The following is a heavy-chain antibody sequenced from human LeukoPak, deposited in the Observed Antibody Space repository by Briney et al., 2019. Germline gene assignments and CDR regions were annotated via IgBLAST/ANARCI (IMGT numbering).Heavy chain of an antibody. V-gene: IGHV3-21*01. CDR1: GFTFSSYS. CDR3: ARDASRGSSGWFTPSGFYYFDY. CDR2: ISSSSSYI. D-gene: IGHD6-19*01. Sequence: GGSLRLSCAASGFTFSSYSMNWVRQAPGKGLEWVSSISSSSSYIYYADSVKGRFTISRDNAKNSLYLQVNSLRAEDTAVYYCARDASRGSSGWFTPSGFYYFDYWGQGTLVTVSS. J-gene: IGHJ4*02.